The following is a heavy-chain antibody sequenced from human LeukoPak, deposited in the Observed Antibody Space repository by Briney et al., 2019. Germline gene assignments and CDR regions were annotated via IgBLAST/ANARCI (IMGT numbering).Heavy chain of an antibody. V-gene: IGHV3-30*04. CDR3: ARVYLERLTAGYFDH. Sequence: GGSLRLSFAASGFTFSTYAMNWVRQAPGKGLEWVAVISDDGRHNYYADSVKGRFTISRDNSKSTLYLQMISLRDDDSAAYFCARVYLERLTAGYFDHWGQGTQVTVSP. J-gene: IGHJ4*02. CDR2: ISDDGRHN. CDR1: GFTFSTYA. D-gene: IGHD2-8*01.